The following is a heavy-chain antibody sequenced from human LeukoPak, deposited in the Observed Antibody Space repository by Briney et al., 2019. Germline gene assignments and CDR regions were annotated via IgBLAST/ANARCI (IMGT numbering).Heavy chain of an antibody. J-gene: IGHJ4*02. CDR3: ARLFNIDSRAFDY. Sequence: QAGGSLRLSCAASGFTFSDYGMHWVRQAPGKGLEWVSFIRYDESESYYADSVKGRFTISRDNSKNTLYVQMNSLRPEDTAVYYCARLFNIDSRAFDYWGQGTLVTVSS. CDR1: GFTFSDYG. D-gene: IGHD3-22*01. CDR2: IRYDESES. V-gene: IGHV3-30*02.